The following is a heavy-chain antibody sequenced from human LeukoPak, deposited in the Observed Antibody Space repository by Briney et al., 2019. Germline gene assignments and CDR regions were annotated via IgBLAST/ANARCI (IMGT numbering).Heavy chain of an antibody. Sequence: ASVKVSCKASGYTFTGYYMHWVRQAPGQGLEWMGWVNPNSGRTNYAQRFQGRVTMTRDTSISTAYMELSRLTSDDTAVYYCARRSGYDFDYWGQGTLVTVPS. V-gene: IGHV1-2*02. CDR3: ARRSGYDFDY. CDR1: GYTFTGYY. CDR2: VNPNSGRT. J-gene: IGHJ4*02. D-gene: IGHD5-12*01.